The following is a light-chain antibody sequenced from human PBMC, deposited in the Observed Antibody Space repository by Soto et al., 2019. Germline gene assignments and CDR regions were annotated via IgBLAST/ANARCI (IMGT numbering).Light chain of an antibody. CDR1: QSVSSN. CDR3: QQYNNSPS. J-gene: IGKJ1*01. CDR2: GAS. V-gene: IGKV3-15*01. Sequence: EIVMTQSPATLSVSPGERATLSCRASQSVSSNLAWYQQKPGQAPRLLIYGASTRATAIPARFSGSGSGTEFTLTISSLQYEDLAVYYCQQYNNSPSFGQGTKVEIK.